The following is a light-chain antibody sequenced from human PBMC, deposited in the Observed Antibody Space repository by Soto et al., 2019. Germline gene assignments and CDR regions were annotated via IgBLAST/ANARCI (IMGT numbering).Light chain of an antibody. CDR2: DGF. V-gene: IGKV1-5*01. Sequence: DIQMTQSPSTLSASVGDRVTITCRASHNITNWLAWYLQKPGKAPKLLIKDGFSLRIGVPSRFRDSGSGAELTLTISNLQPEDFATLYCQQYHTYPYTVGQGTKLEIK. J-gene: IGKJ2*01. CDR3: QQYHTYPYT. CDR1: HNITNW.